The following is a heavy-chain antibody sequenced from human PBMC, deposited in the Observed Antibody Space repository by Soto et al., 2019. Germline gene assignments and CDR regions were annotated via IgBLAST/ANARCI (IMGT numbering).Heavy chain of an antibody. CDR2: ISSSSSYI. CDR3: ARAHTARHCSGGSCYDYYFDY. Sequence: EVQLVESGGGLVKPGGSLRLSCAASGFTFSSYSMNWVRQAPGKGLEWVSSISSSSSYIYYADSVKGRFTISRDNAKNSLYLQMNSLRAEDTAVYYCARAHTARHCSGGSCYDYYFDYWGQGPLVTVSS. CDR1: GFTFSSYS. V-gene: IGHV3-21*01. J-gene: IGHJ4*02. D-gene: IGHD2-15*01.